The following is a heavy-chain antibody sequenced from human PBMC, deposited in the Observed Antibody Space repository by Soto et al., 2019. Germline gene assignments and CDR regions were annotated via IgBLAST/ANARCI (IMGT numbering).Heavy chain of an antibody. J-gene: IGHJ6*02. CDR1: GFTISNNY. D-gene: IGHD1-26*01. CDR2: IYSGDST. V-gene: IGHV3-53*01. Sequence: EVQLVESGGGLVQPGGSLRLSCAASGFTISNNYMNWVRQAPGKGLEWVSFIYSGDSTNYADSVKGRFTISRDNSKNTVYLQLNTLGAGDRAVYYWAGGGGATGEYYYHYYTLDVWGQGTTVTVSS. CDR3: AGGGGATGEYYYHYYTLDV.